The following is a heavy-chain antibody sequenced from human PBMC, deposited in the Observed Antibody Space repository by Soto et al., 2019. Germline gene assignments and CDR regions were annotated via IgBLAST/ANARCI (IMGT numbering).Heavy chain of an antibody. V-gene: IGHV4-34*01. CDR3: SRARDGSDPRGRGLYYMDV. CDR1: GGSFSGYY. J-gene: IGHJ6*03. CDR2: INHSGST. Sequence: SETLSLTCAVYGGSFSGYYWSWIRQPPGKGLEWIGEINHSGSTNYNPSLKSRVTISVDTSKNPFFLKLSSVTAPDTAVYVWSRARDGSDPRGRGLYYMDVWGKGTTVTVSS. D-gene: IGHD3-10*01.